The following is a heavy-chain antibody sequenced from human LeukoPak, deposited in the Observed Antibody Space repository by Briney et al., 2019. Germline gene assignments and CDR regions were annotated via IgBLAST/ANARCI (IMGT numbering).Heavy chain of an antibody. J-gene: IGHJ4*02. CDR2: ISSSSSTM. D-gene: IGHD2/OR15-2a*01. CDR3: AREGTDFAYFDY. CDR1: GFTLTDYA. V-gene: IGHV3-48*01. Sequence: PGGSLRLSCAASGFTLTDYAMKWVRQAPGKGLEWVSYISSSSSTMYYTDSVKGRFTISRDNAQNSLYLQMNSLRAEDTAVYYCAREGTDFAYFDYWGQGTLVTVSS.